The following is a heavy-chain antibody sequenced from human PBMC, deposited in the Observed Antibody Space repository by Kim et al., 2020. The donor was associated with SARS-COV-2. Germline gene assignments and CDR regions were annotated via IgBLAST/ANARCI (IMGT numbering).Heavy chain of an antibody. J-gene: IGHJ6*02. CDR2: INAGNGNT. CDR3: ARDMGTVLGVILDYYYGMDV. D-gene: IGHD3-10*01. Sequence: ASVKVSCKASGYTFTSYAMHWVRQAPGQRLEWMGWINAGNGNTKYSQKFQGRVTITRDTSASTAYMELSSLRSEDTAVYYCARDMGTVLGVILDYYYGMDVWGQGTTVPVSS. V-gene: IGHV1-3*01. CDR1: GYTFTSYA.